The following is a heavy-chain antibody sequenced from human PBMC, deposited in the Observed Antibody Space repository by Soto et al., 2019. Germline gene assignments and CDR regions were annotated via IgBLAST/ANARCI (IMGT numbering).Heavy chain of an antibody. J-gene: IGHJ4*02. CDR1: GFNVRTDY. Sequence: GGSLSLSSAYSGFNVRTDYMSWVRQDPGKGLEWVSVIYSGGSTYYADSVKGRFTISRDNAKNSLYLEMNSLRAEDTAVYYCARESEDLTSNFDYWGQGTLVTVSS. CDR3: ARESEDLTSNFDY. V-gene: IGHV3-66*01. CDR2: IYSGGST.